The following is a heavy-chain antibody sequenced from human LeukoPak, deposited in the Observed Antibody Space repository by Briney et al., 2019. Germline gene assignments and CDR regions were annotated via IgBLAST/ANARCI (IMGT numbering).Heavy chain of an antibody. CDR2: IYYSGST. CDR3: ARLWGKFRGYSLSP. J-gene: IGHJ4*02. V-gene: IGHV4-59*01. CDR1: GGSISSYY. Sequence: SETLFLTCTVSGGSISSYYWSWIRQPPGKGLEWIGYIYYSGSTNYNPSLKSRVTISVDTSKNQFSLKLSSVTAADTAVYYCARLWGKFRGYSLSPWGQGTLVTVSS. D-gene: IGHD5-18*01.